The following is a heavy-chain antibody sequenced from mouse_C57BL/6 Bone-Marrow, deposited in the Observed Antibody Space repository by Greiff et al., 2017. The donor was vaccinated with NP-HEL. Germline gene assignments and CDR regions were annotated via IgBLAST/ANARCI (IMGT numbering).Heavy chain of an antibody. Sequence: EVMLVESGGGLVQPGGSLSLSCAASGFTFTDYYMSWVRQPPGKALEWLGFIRNKANGYTTEYSASVKGRFTISRDNSQSILYLQMNALRAEDSATYYCATRYYAHGGFAYWGQGTLVTVSA. CDR2: IRNKANGYTT. J-gene: IGHJ3*01. V-gene: IGHV7-3*01. CDR3: ATRYYAHGGFAY. CDR1: GFTFTDYY. D-gene: IGHD1-1*02.